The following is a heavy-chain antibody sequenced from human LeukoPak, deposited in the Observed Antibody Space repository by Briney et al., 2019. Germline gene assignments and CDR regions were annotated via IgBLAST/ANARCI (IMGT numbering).Heavy chain of an antibody. CDR2: VYHSGST. D-gene: IGHD6-13*01. V-gene: IGHV4-59*08. CDR3: ARLWKPAGGTGANHFDD. CDR1: GASITSYY. Sequence: SETLSLTCTVSGASITSYYWSWIRQPPGKGLEYIGYVYHSGSTNYNPSLKSRVTMSVDTSENQFSLKVSSVTAADTAVYYCARLWKPAGGTGANHFDDWGQGTLVTVSS. J-gene: IGHJ4*02.